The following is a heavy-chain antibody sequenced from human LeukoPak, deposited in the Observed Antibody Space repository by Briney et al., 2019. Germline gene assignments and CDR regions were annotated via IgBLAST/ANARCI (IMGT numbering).Heavy chain of an antibody. D-gene: IGHD3-22*01. CDR2: ISWNSGSI. Sequence: GGSLRLSCAASGFTFDDYAMHGVRHAPGKGLEWVSGISWNSGSIGYADSVKGRFTISRDNAKNSLYLQMNSLRAEDTALYYCAKDLYSYDSNSLTNWGPGTLVTVSS. J-gene: IGHJ4*02. CDR3: AKDLYSYDSNSLTN. CDR1: GFTFDDYA. V-gene: IGHV3-9*01.